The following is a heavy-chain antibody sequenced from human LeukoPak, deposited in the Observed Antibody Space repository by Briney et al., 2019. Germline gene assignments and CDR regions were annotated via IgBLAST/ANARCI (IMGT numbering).Heavy chain of an antibody. Sequence: GASVKVSCRASGYTFNGSYMYWVRQAPGQGLEWMGWINPNTGGTNYAQRFQGRVTMTRDTSISTAYMELSRLRSDDTAVYYCARASYYYDSSGYPGYYFDYWGQGTLVTVSS. V-gene: IGHV1-2*02. D-gene: IGHD3-22*01. J-gene: IGHJ4*02. CDR1: GYTFNGSY. CDR2: INPNTGGT. CDR3: ARASYYYDSSGYPGYYFDY.